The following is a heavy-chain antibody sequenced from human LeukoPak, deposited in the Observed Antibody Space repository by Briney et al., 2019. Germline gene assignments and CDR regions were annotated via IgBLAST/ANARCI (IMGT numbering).Heavy chain of an antibody. Sequence: SETLSLTCTVSGGSISSYYWSWIRQPPGKGLEWIGYIYYSGSTNYNPSLKSRVTISVDTSKNQFSLKLSSVTAADTAVYYCARILRDGYNRDAFDIWGQGTMVTVSS. V-gene: IGHV4-59*01. J-gene: IGHJ3*02. CDR3: ARILRDGYNRDAFDI. CDR1: GGSISSYY. CDR2: IYYSGST. D-gene: IGHD5-24*01.